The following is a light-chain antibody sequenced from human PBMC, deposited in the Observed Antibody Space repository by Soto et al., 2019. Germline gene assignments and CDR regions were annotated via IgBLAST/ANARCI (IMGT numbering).Light chain of an antibody. CDR3: SSYASSSTNYV. CDR2: DVS. V-gene: IGLV2-14*01. Sequence: QSVLTQPASVSGSPGQSITIPCTGTSSDVGSYNYVSWYQQHPGKAPKLMIYDVSNRPSGDSDRFSGSKSGNTASLTISGLQAEDEADYYCSSYASSSTNYVFGTGTKVTVL. J-gene: IGLJ1*01. CDR1: SSDVGSYNY.